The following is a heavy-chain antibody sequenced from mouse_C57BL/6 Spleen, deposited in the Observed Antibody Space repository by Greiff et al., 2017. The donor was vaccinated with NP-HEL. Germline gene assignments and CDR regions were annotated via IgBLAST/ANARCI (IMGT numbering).Heavy chain of an antibody. J-gene: IGHJ2*01. V-gene: IGHV5-6*01. CDR2: ISSGGSYT. Sequence: EVNVVESGGDLVKPGGSLKLSCAASGFTFSSYGMSWVRQTPDKRLEWVATISSGGSYTYYTDSVKGRFTISRDNAKNTLNLQMSSLKSEDTAMYYCARQDYGLGGNYFDYWGQGTTLTVSS. D-gene: IGHD1-2*01. CDR3: ARQDYGLGGNYFDY. CDR1: GFTFSSYG.